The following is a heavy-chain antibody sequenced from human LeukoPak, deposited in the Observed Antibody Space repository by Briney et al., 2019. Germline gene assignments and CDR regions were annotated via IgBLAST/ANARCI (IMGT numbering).Heavy chain of an antibody. J-gene: IGHJ6*03. V-gene: IGHV1-69*05. D-gene: IGHD6-6*01. Sequence: SVKVSCKASGGTFSSYAISWVRQAPGQGLEWMGGIIPIFGTANYAQKFQGRVTITTDESTSTAYMELSSLRSKDTAVYYCARALRIAARPEYYYYMDVWGKGTTVTVSS. CDR3: ARALRIAARPEYYYYMDV. CDR1: GGTFSSYA. CDR2: IIPIFGTA.